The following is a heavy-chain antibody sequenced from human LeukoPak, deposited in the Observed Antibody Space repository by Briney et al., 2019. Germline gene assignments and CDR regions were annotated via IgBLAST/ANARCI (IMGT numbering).Heavy chain of an antibody. J-gene: IGHJ4*02. Sequence: PSETLSLTCTVSGGSVSNGNFYWSWLRQPPGKALEWIGYIYYTGSAYYSPSLEGRVGISVDTSKNQFSVKLNSVTAADTAVYYCARSQNYYGSGDYWSRGTWSPSPQ. CDR2: IYYTGSA. D-gene: IGHD3-10*01. CDR1: GGSVSNGNFY. V-gene: IGHV4-61*01. CDR3: ARSQNYYGSGDY.